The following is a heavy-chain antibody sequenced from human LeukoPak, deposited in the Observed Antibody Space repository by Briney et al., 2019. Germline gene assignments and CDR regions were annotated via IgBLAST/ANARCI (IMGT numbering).Heavy chain of an antibody. CDR2: ISRDGGRT. J-gene: IGHJ4*02. V-gene: IGHV3-20*04. D-gene: IGHD3-3*01. CDR1: GFTFDDYG. CDR3: VKDSNYDFWSGYYKGLDN. Sequence: GSLRLSCAASGFTSGFTFDDYGMNWVRQVPGKGLEWVSGISRDGGRTGYADSVQGRFTISRDNSRNSLHLQMNSLRVEDTAFYYCVKDSNYDFWSGYYKGLDNWGQGTLVTVSS.